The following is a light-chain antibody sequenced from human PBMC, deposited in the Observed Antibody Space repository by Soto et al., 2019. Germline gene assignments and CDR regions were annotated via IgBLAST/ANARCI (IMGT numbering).Light chain of an antibody. CDR1: QSVSNNY. CDR3: QQYGRSPPYT. J-gene: IGKJ2*01. Sequence: EVVLTQSPGTLSLSPGERATLSCRASQSVSNNYFAWYQQKPGQAPRLLIFGSSDRATGIPDRFSGSGSGTDFTLTISRLEPEYFAVYYCQQYGRSPPYTFGQGTKLEIK. CDR2: GSS. V-gene: IGKV3-20*01.